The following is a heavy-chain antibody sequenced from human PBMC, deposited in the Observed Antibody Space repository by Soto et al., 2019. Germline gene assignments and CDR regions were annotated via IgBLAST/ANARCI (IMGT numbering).Heavy chain of an antibody. CDR3: ARQSYSSGKAFDC. CDR2: VDATSGAT. Sequence: EVQLVESGGGLIQPGGSLRLSCEASGFTFSTYRMNWVRQDPGKGLEWVSYVDATSGATYYADSAQGRITVSRDNAKNSLYLQMNSLRDEDTAVYYCARQSYSSGKAFDCWGQGTLVTVSS. CDR1: GFTFSTYR. V-gene: IGHV3-48*02. D-gene: IGHD3-10*01. J-gene: IGHJ4*02.